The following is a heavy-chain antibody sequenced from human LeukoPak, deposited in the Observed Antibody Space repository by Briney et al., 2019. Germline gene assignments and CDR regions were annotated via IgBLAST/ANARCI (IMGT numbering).Heavy chain of an antibody. D-gene: IGHD3-3*01. CDR1: GFTFSSYA. V-gene: IGHV3-30-3*01. J-gene: IGHJ4*02. CDR2: ISYDGSNK. Sequence: PGGSLRLSCAASGFTFSSYAMHWVRQAPGKGLEWVAVISYDGSNKYYADSVKGRFTISRDNSKNTLCLQMNSLRAEDTAVYYCARDFYDFWSGYCGYWGQGTLVTVSS. CDR3: ARDFYDFWSGYCGY.